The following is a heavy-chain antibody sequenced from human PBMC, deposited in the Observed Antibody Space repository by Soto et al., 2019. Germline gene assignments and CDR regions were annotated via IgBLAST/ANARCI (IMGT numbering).Heavy chain of an antibody. Sequence: QVQLVQSGAEVKKPGSSVKVSCKASGGTFSSYAISWVRQAPGQGLEWMGGIIPIFGTANYAQKFQGRVTITADESTSTAYMELSSLRSEDTAVYYCARDQQPEWLLLGSHAFEIWGQGTMVTVSS. V-gene: IGHV1-69*01. J-gene: IGHJ3*02. CDR2: IIPIFGTA. D-gene: IGHD3-22*01. CDR1: GGTFSSYA. CDR3: ARDQQPEWLLLGSHAFEI.